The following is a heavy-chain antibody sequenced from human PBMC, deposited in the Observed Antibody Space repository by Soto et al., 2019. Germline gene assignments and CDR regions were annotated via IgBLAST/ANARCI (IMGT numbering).Heavy chain of an antibody. D-gene: IGHD4-17*01. CDR2: IYYSGGT. CDR1: GGSISSSSYY. Sequence: PSETLSLTCTVSGGSISSSSYYWGWIRQPPGKGLEWIGSIYYSGGTYYNPSLKSRVTISVDTSKNQFSLKLSSVTAADTAVYYCARAVTQQYYYYGMDVWGQGTTVTVSS. J-gene: IGHJ6*02. CDR3: ARAVTQQYYYYGMDV. V-gene: IGHV4-39*01.